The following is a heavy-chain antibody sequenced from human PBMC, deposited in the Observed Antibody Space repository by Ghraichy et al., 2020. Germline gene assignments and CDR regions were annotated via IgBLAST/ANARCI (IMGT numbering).Heavy chain of an antibody. J-gene: IGHJ4*02. CDR3: TRDVTPLSGGSSSSGFY. D-gene: IGHD6-6*01. CDR2: IYSGGST. Sequence: GESLNISCAASGFTVSSNYMSWVRQAPGKGLEWVSVIYSGGSTYYADSVKGRFTISRDNSKNTLYLQMNSLRAEDTAVYYCTRDVTPLSGGSSSSGFYWGQRTLVTFSS. CDR1: GFTVSSNY. V-gene: IGHV3-66*01.